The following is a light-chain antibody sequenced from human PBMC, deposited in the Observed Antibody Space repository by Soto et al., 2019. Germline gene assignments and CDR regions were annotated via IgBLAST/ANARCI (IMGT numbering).Light chain of an antibody. CDR2: AAS. V-gene: IGKV1-9*01. CDR3: QQVNSYPIT. Sequence: DIQLTQSPSFLSASVGDRVTITCRASQGINNYLAWYRQKPGKAPKLLIYAASTLQSGVTSRFSGSGSGTEFTLTISSLQPEDFATYYCQQVNSYPITFGQGTRLQIK. CDR1: QGINNY. J-gene: IGKJ5*01.